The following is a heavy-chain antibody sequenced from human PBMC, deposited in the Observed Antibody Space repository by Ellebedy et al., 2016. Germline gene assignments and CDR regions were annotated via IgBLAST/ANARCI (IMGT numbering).Heavy chain of an antibody. J-gene: IGHJ3*02. Sequence: ASVKVSXXASGYTFSSYYMHWVRQAPGQGLEWMGMINPSGGSTSYAQKFQGRVTMTRDTSTSTVYMELSSLRSDDTAVYYCARVRDSGTYHAFHIWGQGTMVTVSS. CDR3: ARVRDSGTYHAFHI. D-gene: IGHD1-26*01. CDR2: INPSGGST. CDR1: GYTFSSYY. V-gene: IGHV1-46*01.